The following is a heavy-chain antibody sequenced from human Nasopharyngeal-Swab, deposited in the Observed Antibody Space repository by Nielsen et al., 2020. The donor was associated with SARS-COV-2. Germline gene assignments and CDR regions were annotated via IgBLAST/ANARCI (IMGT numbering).Heavy chain of an antibody. J-gene: IGHJ6*03. CDR3: ARTPIVATMGDYYYYMDV. Sequence: VRPAPWKGVGGVAVIWYDGSNKYYADSVKGRFTISRDNSKNTLYLQMNSLRAEDTAVYYCARTPIVATMGDYYYYMDVWGKGTTVTVSS. D-gene: IGHD5-12*01. CDR2: IWYDGSNK. V-gene: IGHV3-33*01.